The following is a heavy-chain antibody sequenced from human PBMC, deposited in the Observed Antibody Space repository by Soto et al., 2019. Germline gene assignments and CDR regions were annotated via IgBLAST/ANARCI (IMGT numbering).Heavy chain of an antibody. D-gene: IGHD5-18*01. CDR3: ASRGGYSYGYDY. Sequence: GASGKVSGKASGGTFISYAISLVLQAPGQGLEWMGRIIPIFGTANYAQKFQGRVTITADESTSTAYMELSSLRSEDTAVYYCASRGGYSYGYDYWGQGTLVTVSS. CDR2: IIPIFGTA. CDR1: GGTFISYA. J-gene: IGHJ4*02. V-gene: IGHV1-69*13.